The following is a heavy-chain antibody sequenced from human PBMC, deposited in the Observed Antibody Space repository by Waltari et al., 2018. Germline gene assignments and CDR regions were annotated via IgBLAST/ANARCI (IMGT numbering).Heavy chain of an antibody. CDR3: ALDTGALWMDV. D-gene: IGHD2-21*01. CDR1: EYTFTSSY. V-gene: IGHV1-46*01. J-gene: IGHJ6*02. Sequence: QVQLVQSGAEVKKPGASVKISCKTSEYTFTSSYIHWVRQAPGQGLEWMGIINPSCGSTIYEQKCQGRVTMTRETSTSTVYMELSSLRSDDTAVYYCALDTGALWMDVWGQGTTVTVSS. CDR2: INPSCGST.